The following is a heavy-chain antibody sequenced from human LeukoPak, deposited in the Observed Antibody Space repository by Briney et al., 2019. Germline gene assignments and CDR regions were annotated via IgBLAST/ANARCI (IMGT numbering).Heavy chain of an antibody. Sequence: PSETLSLTCAVYGGSFSGYYWSWIRQSPGKGLKWIGEINHSGSTNYNPSLKSRVTISVDTSKNQFSLKLSSVTAADTAVYYCARVGNAFDSSGYYFDSWGQGTLVTVSS. J-gene: IGHJ4*02. D-gene: IGHD3-22*01. CDR1: GGSFSGYY. V-gene: IGHV4-34*01. CDR3: ARVGNAFDSSGYYFDS. CDR2: INHSGST.